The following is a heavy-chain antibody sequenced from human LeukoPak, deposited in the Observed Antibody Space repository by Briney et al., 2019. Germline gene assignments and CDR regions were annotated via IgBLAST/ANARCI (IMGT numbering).Heavy chain of an antibody. D-gene: IGHD3-16*02. Sequence: GGSLRLSCAASGFTFSNYWMHWVRQAPGKGLLWVSHINSDGSSATYADSVKGRFTISRDNAKNTLYLQMNSLRAEDTAVYYCARAHRLRLGELSFLIYWGQGTLVTVSS. J-gene: IGHJ4*02. CDR1: GFTFSNYW. CDR3: ARAHRLRLGELSFLIY. V-gene: IGHV3-74*01. CDR2: INSDGSSA.